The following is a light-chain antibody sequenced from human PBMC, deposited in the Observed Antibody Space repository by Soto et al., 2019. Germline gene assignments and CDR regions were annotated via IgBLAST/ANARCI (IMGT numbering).Light chain of an antibody. V-gene: IGLV2-23*01. CDR2: EGN. CDR1: RNDIGSYNL. CDR3: SSYATISTYL. Sequence: QSALTQPASVSGSPGQSITISCTGTRNDIGSYNLVSWYQQHPGKAPKLIIYEGNKRPSGVSTRFSGSKSGYTASLTISGLQADYEADYYCSSYATISTYLFGTGTKLTVL. J-gene: IGLJ1*01.